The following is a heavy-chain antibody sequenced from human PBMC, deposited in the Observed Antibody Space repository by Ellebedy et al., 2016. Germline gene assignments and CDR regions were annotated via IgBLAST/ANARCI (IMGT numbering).Heavy chain of an antibody. CDR1: GFTFSSYA. V-gene: IGHV3-23*01. CDR2: FSGSGGST. CDR3: AQWGAFGY. J-gene: IGHJ4*02. Sequence: GESLKISXAASGFTFSSYAMSWVRQAPGKGLEWVSTFSGSGGSTYYADSVKGRFTISRDNSKNTLYLQMNSLRAEDTAVYYCAQWGAFGYWGQGTLVTVSS. D-gene: IGHD3-16*01.